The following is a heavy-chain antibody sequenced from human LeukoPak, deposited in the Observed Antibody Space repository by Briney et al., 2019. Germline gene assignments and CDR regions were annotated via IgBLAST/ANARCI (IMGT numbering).Heavy chain of an antibody. CDR3: ARVTGAVADENWFDP. D-gene: IGHD6-19*01. V-gene: IGHV4-38-2*01. Sequence: PSETLSLTCVVSVYSISRGYYWGWLRQPPGKGLEWIGSISHSGNTYYNPSLKSRVTISVDTSKNQFSLKSSSVTTAGTAVYYCARVTGAVADENWFDPWGQGTLVTVSS. J-gene: IGHJ5*02. CDR2: ISHSGNT. CDR1: VYSISRGYY.